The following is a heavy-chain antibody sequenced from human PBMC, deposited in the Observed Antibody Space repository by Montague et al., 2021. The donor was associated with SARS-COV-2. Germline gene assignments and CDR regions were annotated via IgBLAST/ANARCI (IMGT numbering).Heavy chain of an antibody. CDR2: IYYSGST. V-gene: IGHV4-39*07. J-gene: IGHJ4*02. CDR3: AGDLWVWLSVEGSFDY. CDR1: GGSISSSSYY. D-gene: IGHD5-12*01. Sequence: SETLSLTCTVSGGSISSSSYYWGWIRQPPGKGLEWIGSIYYSGSTYYNPSLKSRVTISVDTSKNQFSLKLSSVTAADTAVYYCAGDLWVWLSVEGSFDYWGQGTLVTGAS.